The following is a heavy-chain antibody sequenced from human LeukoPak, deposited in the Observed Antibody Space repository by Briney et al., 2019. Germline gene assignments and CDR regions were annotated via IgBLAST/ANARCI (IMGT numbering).Heavy chain of an antibody. CDR1: GGTFSSYA. J-gene: IGHJ5*02. Sequence: SVKVSCKASGGTFSSYAISWVRQAPGQGLEWMGGIIPIFGTANYAQKSQGRVTITADESTSTAYMELSSLRSEDTAVYYCARDRPITPNEYYWFDPWGQGTLVTVSS. CDR2: IIPIFGTA. CDR3: ARDRPITPNEYYWFDP. V-gene: IGHV1-69*13. D-gene: IGHD1-14*01.